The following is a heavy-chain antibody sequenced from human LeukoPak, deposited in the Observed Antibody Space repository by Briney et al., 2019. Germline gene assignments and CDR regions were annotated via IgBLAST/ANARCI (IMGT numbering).Heavy chain of an antibody. Sequence: SETLSLTCAVYGGSFSGYYWSWIRQPPGKGLEWIGEINHSGSTNYNPSLKSRVTISVDTSKKQFSLKLSSVTAADTAVYYCARVFLGYCSSTSCYNRWYFDYWGQGTLVTVSS. CDR3: ARVFLGYCSSTSCYNRWYFDY. CDR2: INHSGST. CDR1: GGSFSGYY. V-gene: IGHV4-34*01. D-gene: IGHD2-2*02. J-gene: IGHJ4*02.